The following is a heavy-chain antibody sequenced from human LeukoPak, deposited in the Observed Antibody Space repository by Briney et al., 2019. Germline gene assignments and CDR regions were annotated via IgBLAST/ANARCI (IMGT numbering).Heavy chain of an antibody. V-gene: IGHV3-53*01. CDR2: IYSGGST. CDR1: GFTVSSNY. J-gene: IGHJ4*02. CDR3: ARDGDSSTPIMATRSFDY. Sequence: GSLRLSCAASGFTVSSNYISWVRQAPGKGLEWVSVIYSGGSTYYADSVKGRFTISRDNSKNTLYLQMNSLRAEDTAVYYCARDGDSSTPIMATRSFDYWGQGTLVTVSS. D-gene: IGHD2-2*01.